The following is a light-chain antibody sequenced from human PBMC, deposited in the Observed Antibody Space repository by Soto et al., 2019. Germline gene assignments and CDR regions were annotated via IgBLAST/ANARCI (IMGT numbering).Light chain of an antibody. J-gene: IGLJ2*01. Sequence: QAVVTQAPSLSVSPGETVTLSCTPSTGAVTSGYYPNWFQQTPGQAPRALIYSKSNKHSWTPARFSAVLLGSKAALTLSGVQPEDEAEYYCLFYYGGAVVFGGGTKLTVL. CDR1: TGAVTSGYY. CDR2: SKS. V-gene: IGLV7-43*01. CDR3: LFYYGGAVV.